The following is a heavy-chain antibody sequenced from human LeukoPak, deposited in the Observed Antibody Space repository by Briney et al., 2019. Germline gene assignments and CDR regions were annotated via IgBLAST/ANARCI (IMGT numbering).Heavy chain of an antibody. CDR2: IAPGGGT. V-gene: IGHV4-34*01. CDR3: VRVPEGDSRPCDS. D-gene: IGHD2-21*01. J-gene: IGHJ4*02. CDR1: GGSFSGYY. Sequence: SETLSLTCAVYGGSFSGYYWTFVRQTPGKGLEWIGEIAPGGGTNYHPSLQSRVSISIDTSKKQFSLRLRSVTAADTAIYFCVRVPEGDSRPCDSWGQGTLVTVSS.